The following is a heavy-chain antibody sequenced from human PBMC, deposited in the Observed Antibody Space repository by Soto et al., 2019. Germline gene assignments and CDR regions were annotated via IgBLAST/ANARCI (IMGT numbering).Heavy chain of an antibody. CDR3: AKSVTYSWTPNSLDY. D-gene: IGHD1-20*01. Sequence: GESLKISCAASGFTFSSYAMSWVRQAPGKGLEWVSAISGSGGSTYYADSVKGRFTISRDNSKNTLYLQMNSLRAEDTAVYYCAKSVTYSWTPNSLDYWGQGTLVTVSS. CDR1: GFTFSSYA. J-gene: IGHJ4*02. V-gene: IGHV3-23*01. CDR2: ISGSGGST.